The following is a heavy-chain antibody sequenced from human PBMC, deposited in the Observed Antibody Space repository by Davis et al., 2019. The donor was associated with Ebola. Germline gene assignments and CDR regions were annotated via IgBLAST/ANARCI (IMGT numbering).Heavy chain of an antibody. CDR3: ATDYYGSGTFDY. CDR2: FDPEDGET. Sequence: AASVKVSCKVSGYTLTAFSMHWVRQAPGTGLEWMGGFDPEDGETIYAQKFQGRVTMTEDTSTDTAYMELSSLRSEDTAVYYYATDYYGSGTFDYWGQGTLVTVSS. CDR1: GYTLTAFS. D-gene: IGHD3-10*01. J-gene: IGHJ4*02. V-gene: IGHV1-24*01.